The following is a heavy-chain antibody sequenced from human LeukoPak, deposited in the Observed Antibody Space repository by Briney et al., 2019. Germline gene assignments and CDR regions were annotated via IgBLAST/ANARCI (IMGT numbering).Heavy chain of an antibody. CDR3: ACYYYDSSGYFDY. V-gene: IGHV4-39*01. D-gene: IGHD3-22*01. CDR1: GGSISSSSYD. J-gene: IGHJ4*02. Sequence: PSETLSLTCTVSGGSISSSSYDWGWIRQPPGKGLEWIGSIYYSGSTYDNPSLKSRVTISVDTSKNQFSLKLSSVTAADTAIYYCACYYYDSSGYFDYWGQGTLVTVSS. CDR2: IYYSGST.